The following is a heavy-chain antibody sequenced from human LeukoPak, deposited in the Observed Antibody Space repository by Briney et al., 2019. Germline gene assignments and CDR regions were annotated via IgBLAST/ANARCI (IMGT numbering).Heavy chain of an antibody. V-gene: IGHV3-53*01. CDR3: ARDLNSYDSSASGH. J-gene: IGHJ4*02. CDR2: IYSGGST. Sequence: GGSLRLSCAASGFTVSSNYMSWVRQAPGKGLEWVSVIYSGGSTYYADSVKGRFSISRDNSKNTLYLQMSSLRAEDTAVYYCARDLNSYDSSASGHWGQGTLVTVSS. CDR1: GFTVSSNY. D-gene: IGHD3-22*01.